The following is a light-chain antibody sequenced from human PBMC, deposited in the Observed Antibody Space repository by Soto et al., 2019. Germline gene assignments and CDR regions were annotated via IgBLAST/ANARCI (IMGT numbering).Light chain of an antibody. Sequence: DIQMTQSPSTLSASVGDGVTITCRASQTVSSWLAWYQQKPGKAPKLLIYKASNLETGVPSRFSGSGSGTEFTLTISSLQPDDFSTYYCQQYNSYPWTFGQWTKMEI. CDR1: QTVSSW. J-gene: IGKJ1*01. V-gene: IGKV1-5*03. CDR2: KAS. CDR3: QQYNSYPWT.